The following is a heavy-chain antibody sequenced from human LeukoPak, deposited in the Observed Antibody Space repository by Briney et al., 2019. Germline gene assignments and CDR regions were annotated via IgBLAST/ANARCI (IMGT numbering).Heavy chain of an antibody. CDR1: GVSINSHSYY. J-gene: IGHJ4*02. CDR2: VYYDGSS. D-gene: IGHD5-24*01. V-gene: IGHV4-39*01. Sequence: SETLSLTCTVSGVSINSHSYYWGWLRQPHGKGLEWIGRVYYDGSSYSNPSLKSRVGVFVDTSRDQFSLDLDFVTAADTALYYCVRHVSTNTGYFDSCGQGTLVSVSS. CDR3: VRHVSTNTGYFDS.